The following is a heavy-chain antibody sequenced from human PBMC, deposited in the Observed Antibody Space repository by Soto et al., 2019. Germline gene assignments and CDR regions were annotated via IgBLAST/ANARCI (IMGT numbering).Heavy chain of an antibody. D-gene: IGHD2-15*01. CDR2: ISCDGSNK. V-gene: IGHV3-30-3*01. J-gene: IGHJ2*01. CDR1: GFTFSSYA. Sequence: GGSLRLSCAASGFTFSSYAMHWVRQAPGKGLEWVAVISCDGSNKYYADSVKGRFTISRDNSKNTLYLQMNSLRAEDTAVYYCARDSSYCSGGSCYLDWYFDLWGRGTLVTVSS. CDR3: ARDSSYCSGGSCYLDWYFDL.